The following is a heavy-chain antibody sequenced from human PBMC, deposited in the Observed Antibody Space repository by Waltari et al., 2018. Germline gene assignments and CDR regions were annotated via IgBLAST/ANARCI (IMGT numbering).Heavy chain of an antibody. D-gene: IGHD3-22*01. Sequence: QVQLQESGPGLVKPSQTLSLTCTVSGGSISSGSYYWIWIRQPAGTAPDTIGRIYTSGSTNYNPSLKSRVTISVDTSKNQFSLKLSSVTAADTAVYYCARGGYYDSSGYSKEAGAFDIWGQGTMVTVSS. CDR3: ARGGYYDSSGYSKEAGAFDI. J-gene: IGHJ3*02. CDR1: GGSISSGSYY. CDR2: IYTSGST. V-gene: IGHV4-61*02.